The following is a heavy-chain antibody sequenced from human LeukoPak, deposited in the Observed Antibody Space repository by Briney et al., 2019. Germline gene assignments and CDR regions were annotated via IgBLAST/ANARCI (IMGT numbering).Heavy chain of an antibody. D-gene: IGHD2-2*02. CDR3: ARDRELRYCSSTTCYNYFAMDV. Sequence: GGSLRLSCAASGFSVGSNYMTWVRQTPGKGLEWVSSITSSSYIYYADSVKGRFTISRDNAKNSLYLQMSSLRAEDTALYYCARDRELRYCSSTTCYNYFAMDVWGQGTTVTVSS. CDR1: GFSVGSNY. CDR2: ITSSSYI. J-gene: IGHJ6*02. V-gene: IGHV3-69-1*01.